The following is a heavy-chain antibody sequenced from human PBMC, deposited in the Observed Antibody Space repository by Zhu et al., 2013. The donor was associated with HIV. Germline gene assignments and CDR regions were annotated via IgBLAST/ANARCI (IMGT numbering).Heavy chain of an antibody. V-gene: IGHV1-58*01. D-gene: IGHD2-21*02. Sequence: QLVQSGPEVKKPGTSVKVSCKASGFTFTSSAVQWVRQARGQRLEWIGWIVVGSGNTNYAQKFQERVTITRDMSTSTAYMELSSLRSEDTAVYYCARSGCGGDCYPSWDYWGQGTLVTVSS. CDR1: GFTFTSSA. CDR2: IVVGSGNT. CDR3: ARSGCGGDCYPSWDY. J-gene: IGHJ4*02.